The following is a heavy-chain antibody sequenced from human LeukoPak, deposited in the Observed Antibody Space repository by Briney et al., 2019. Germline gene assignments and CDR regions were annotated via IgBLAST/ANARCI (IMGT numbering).Heavy chain of an antibody. CDR1: GGSISSSSYY. CDR3: AKDTAMAIPPPYCYYYYMDV. Sequence: SETLSLTCTVSGGSISSSSYYWGWIRQPPGKGLEWIGSIYYSGSTYYNPSLKSRVTISVDTSKNQFSLKLSSVTAADTAVYYCAKDTAMAIPPPYCYYYYMDVWGKGTTVTVSS. J-gene: IGHJ6*03. D-gene: IGHD5-18*01. CDR2: IYYSGST. V-gene: IGHV4-39*07.